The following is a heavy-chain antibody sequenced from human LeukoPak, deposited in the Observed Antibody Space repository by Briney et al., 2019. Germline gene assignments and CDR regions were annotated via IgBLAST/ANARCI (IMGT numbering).Heavy chain of an antibody. CDR2: IWYDGSNK. J-gene: IGHJ5*02. CDR3: AKALYGDYNWFDP. Sequence: GGSLRLSCAASGFTFSSYGMHWVRQAPGKGLEWVAVIWYDGSNKYYADSVKGRFPISRDNSKNTLYLQMNSLRAEDTAVYYCAKALYGDYNWFDPWGQGTLVTVSS. D-gene: IGHD4-17*01. CDR1: GFTFSSYG. V-gene: IGHV3-33*06.